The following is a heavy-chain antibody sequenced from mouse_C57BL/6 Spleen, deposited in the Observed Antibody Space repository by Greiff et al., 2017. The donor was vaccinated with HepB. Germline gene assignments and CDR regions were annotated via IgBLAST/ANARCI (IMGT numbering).Heavy chain of an antibody. V-gene: IGHV5-16*01. Sequence: DVKLVESAGGLVQPGSSMKLSCTASGFTFSDYYMAWVRPVPEKGLEWVANINYDGSSTYYLDSLKSRFIISRDNAKNILYLQMSSLKSEDTATYYCARDRGSSLYYAMDYWGQGTSVTVSS. J-gene: IGHJ4*01. D-gene: IGHD1-1*01. CDR2: INYDGSST. CDR3: ARDRGSSLYYAMDY. CDR1: GFTFSDYY.